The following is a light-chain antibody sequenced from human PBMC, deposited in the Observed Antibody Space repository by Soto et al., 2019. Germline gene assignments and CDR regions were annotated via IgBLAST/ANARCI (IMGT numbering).Light chain of an antibody. CDR2: KAS. V-gene: IGKV1-5*03. J-gene: IGKJ1*01. Sequence: DIQMTQSPSTLSASVGDRVTITCRASQSISSWLAWYQQKPGKAPKLLIYKASSLESGVPSRFSGSGSGTEFARAIISLQPYDFATCDCQLYNSYSSWTFGQGTKVEIK. CDR3: QLYNSYSSWT. CDR1: QSISSW.